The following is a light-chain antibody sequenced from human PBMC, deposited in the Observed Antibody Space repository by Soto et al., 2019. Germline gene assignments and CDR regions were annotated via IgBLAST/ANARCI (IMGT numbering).Light chain of an antibody. Sequence: EIVLTQSPGTLSLSPGDGATLSCRASQGIGSTLAWYQHKPGQTPRLLIYDTSTRATGVPARFSGSRSGTEFTLTIYGLQSEDFAVYYCQRYNNWPLTFGGGTRVKI. CDR3: QRYNNWPLT. V-gene: IGKV3-15*01. CDR2: DTS. CDR1: QGIGST. J-gene: IGKJ4*01.